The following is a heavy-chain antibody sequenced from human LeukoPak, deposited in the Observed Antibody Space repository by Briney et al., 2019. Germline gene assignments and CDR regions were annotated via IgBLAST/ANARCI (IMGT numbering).Heavy chain of an antibody. CDR3: ARGGITMVRGVIGWFDP. CDR2: IYYSGST. V-gene: IGHV4-59*01. J-gene: IGHJ5*02. D-gene: IGHD3-10*01. CDR1: GGSISSYY. Sequence: PSETLSLTCTVSGGSISSYYWSWIRQPSGKGLEWIGYIYYSGSTNYNPSLKSRVTISVDTSKNQFSLKLSSVTAADTAVYYCARGGITMVRGVIGWFDPWGQGTLVTVSS.